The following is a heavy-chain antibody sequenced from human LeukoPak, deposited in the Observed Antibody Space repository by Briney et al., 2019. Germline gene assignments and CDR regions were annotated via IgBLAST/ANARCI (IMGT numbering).Heavy chain of an antibody. Sequence: GASVKVSCKASGYTFTSYYMHWVRQAPGQGLEWMGIINPSGGSTSYAQKFQGRVTMTRDTSTSTVYMELSSLRSEDTAVYYRARERAVLDAFDIWGQGTMVTVSS. CDR2: INPSGGST. CDR1: GYTFTSYY. CDR3: ARERAVLDAFDI. J-gene: IGHJ3*02. D-gene: IGHD6-19*01. V-gene: IGHV1-46*01.